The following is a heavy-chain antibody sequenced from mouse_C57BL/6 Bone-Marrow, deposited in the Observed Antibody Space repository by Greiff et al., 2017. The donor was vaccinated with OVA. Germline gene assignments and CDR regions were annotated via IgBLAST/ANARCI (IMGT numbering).Heavy chain of an antibody. J-gene: IGHJ1*03. Sequence: EVQLVASGGGLVQPGGSLSLSCAASGFTFTDYYMSWVRQPPGKALEWLGFIRNKANGYTTEYSASVKGRFTISRDNSQSILYLQMNALRAEDSATYYCARTLWYFDVWGTGTTVTVSS. V-gene: IGHV7-3*01. CDR2: IRNKANGYTT. CDR1: GFTFTDYY. CDR3: ARTLWYFDV.